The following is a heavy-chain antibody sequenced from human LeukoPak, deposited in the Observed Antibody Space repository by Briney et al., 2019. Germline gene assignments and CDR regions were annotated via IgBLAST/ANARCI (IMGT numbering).Heavy chain of an antibody. Sequence: GGSLRLSCEASGFTFSSYEMNWVRQAPGKGLEWVSYISSSGNTIYYADSVKGRFTISRDNAKNSLYLQMNSLRAEDTAVYYCARESIAVAGAPFDYWGQGTLVTVSS. V-gene: IGHV3-48*03. D-gene: IGHD6-19*01. CDR3: ARESIAVAGAPFDY. CDR1: GFTFSSYE. J-gene: IGHJ4*02. CDR2: ISSSGNTI.